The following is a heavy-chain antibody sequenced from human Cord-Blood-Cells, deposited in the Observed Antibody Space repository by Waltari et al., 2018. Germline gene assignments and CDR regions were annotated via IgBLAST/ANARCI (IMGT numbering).Heavy chain of an antibody. CDR1: GFTSSSYW. V-gene: IGHV3-7*01. CDR3: AREGYGDYYFDY. D-gene: IGHD4-17*01. J-gene: IGHJ4*02. CDR2: IKQDGSEK. Sequence: EVQLVESGGGLVQPGGSLRLCCAASGFTSSSYWMSWVRQAPGKGLEWVANIKQDGSEKYYVDSVKGRFTISRDNAKNSLYLQMNSLRAEDTAVYYCAREGYGDYYFDYWGQGTLVTVSS.